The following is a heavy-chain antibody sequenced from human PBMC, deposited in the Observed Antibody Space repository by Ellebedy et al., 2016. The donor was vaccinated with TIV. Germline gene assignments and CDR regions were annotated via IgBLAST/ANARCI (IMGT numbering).Heavy chain of an antibody. D-gene: IGHD2-8*01. J-gene: IGHJ4*02. CDR2: ISSSGSTI. V-gene: IGHV3-11*01. CDR3: ARIYAPNILMVPEPYFDY. Sequence: GGSLRLSXAASGFTFSDYYMSWIRQAPGKGLEWVSYISSSGSTIYYADSVKGRFTISRDNAKNSLYLQMNSLRAEDTAVYYYARIYAPNILMVPEPYFDYWGQGTLVTVSS. CDR1: GFTFSDYY.